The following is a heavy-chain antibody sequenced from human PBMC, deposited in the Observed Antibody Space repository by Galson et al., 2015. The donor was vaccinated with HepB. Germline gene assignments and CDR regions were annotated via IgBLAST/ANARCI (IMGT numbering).Heavy chain of an antibody. CDR1: GYSFTSYW. CDR2: VYPADSDT. J-gene: IGHJ6*02. D-gene: IGHD6-6*01. V-gene: IGHV5-51*03. CDR3: ATPYSSSSLGV. Sequence: QSGAEVKKPGESLKISCQGSGYSFTSYWIGWVRQMPGKGLEWVGIVYPADSDTRYSPSFQGQVTISADKSISTAYLQWSSLKASDTAMYYCATPYSSSSLGVWGQGTTVTVSS.